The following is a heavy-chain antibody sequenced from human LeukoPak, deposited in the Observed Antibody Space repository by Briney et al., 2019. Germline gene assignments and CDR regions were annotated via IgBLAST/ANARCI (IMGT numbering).Heavy chain of an antibody. CDR3: ARDPLTVSGILRDSLTPRKFDI. Sequence: SETLSLTCTVSGGSISSGSYYWSWIRQPAGKGLEWIGRIYTSGSTNYNPSLKSRVTISIDTSKNQFSLKLSSVTAADTAVYYCARDPLTVSGILRDSLTPRKFDIWGQGTMVTVSS. D-gene: IGHD3-3*02. CDR1: GGSISSGSYY. J-gene: IGHJ3*02. CDR2: IYTSGST. V-gene: IGHV4-61*02.